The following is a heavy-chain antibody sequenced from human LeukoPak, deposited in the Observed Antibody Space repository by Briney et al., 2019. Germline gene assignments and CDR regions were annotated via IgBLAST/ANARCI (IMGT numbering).Heavy chain of an antibody. J-gene: IGHJ3*01. V-gene: IGHV3-53*01. CDR2: ISYSGANS. Sequence: GGSLRLSCAASGFTVSSNYMSWVRQAPGEGLQWVSLISYSGANSYYTDSVRGRFTISRDNSKDTLFLQMNSLRAEDTAIYYCARDMQLSTWGLGTMVTVSS. D-gene: IGHD3-16*02. CDR3: ARDMQLST. CDR1: GFTVSSNY.